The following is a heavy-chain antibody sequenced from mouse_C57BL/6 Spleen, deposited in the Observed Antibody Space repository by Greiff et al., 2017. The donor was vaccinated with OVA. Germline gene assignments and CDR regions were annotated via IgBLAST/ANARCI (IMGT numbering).Heavy chain of an antibody. CDR2: IHPNSGST. J-gene: IGHJ1*03. Sequence: QVQLQQPGAELVKPGASVKLSCKASGYTFTSYWMHWVKQRPGQGLEWIGMIHPNSGSTNYNEKFKSKATLTVDKSSSTAYMQLSSLPSEDSAVYYCARSPYYCGSSYWYFDVWGTGTTVTVSS. CDR1: GYTFTSYW. CDR3: ARSPYYCGSSYWYFDV. V-gene: IGHV1-64*01. D-gene: IGHD1-1*01.